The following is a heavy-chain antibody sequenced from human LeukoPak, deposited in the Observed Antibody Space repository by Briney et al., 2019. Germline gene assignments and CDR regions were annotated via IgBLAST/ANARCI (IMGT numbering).Heavy chain of an antibody. J-gene: IGHJ3*01. V-gene: IGHV3-49*04. CDR1: GFTFGDYA. D-gene: IGHD3-22*01. Sequence: GGSLRLSCTASGFTFGDYAMSWVRQAPGKGLEWVGFIRSKAYGGTTEYAASVKGRFTISRDDSKSIAYLQMNSLKTEDTAVYYCTRLSHYYDTTWGQGTMVSVFS. CDR2: IRSKAYGGTT. CDR3: TRLSHYYDTT.